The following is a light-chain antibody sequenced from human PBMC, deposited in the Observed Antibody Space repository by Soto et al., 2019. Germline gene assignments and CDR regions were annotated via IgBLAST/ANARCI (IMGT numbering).Light chain of an antibody. Sequence: QPVLTQPPSASGTPGQTVTISCSGSSSNIGSKNVNWYQQLPGAAPKLLIYRNNQWPSGVPDRFSGSKSGTSASLAISGLQSEDEGDYYCAAWDESLNGVVFGRGTKVTVL. V-gene: IGLV1-44*01. J-gene: IGLJ2*01. CDR2: RNN. CDR1: SSNIGSKN. CDR3: AAWDESLNGVV.